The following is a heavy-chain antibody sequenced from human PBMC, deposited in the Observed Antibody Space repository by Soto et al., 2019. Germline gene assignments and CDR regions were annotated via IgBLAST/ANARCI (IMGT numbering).Heavy chain of an antibody. CDR1: GFSLSTSGVG. CDR3: ARDSSGYLGFDY. J-gene: IGHJ4*02. Sequence: QITLKESGPTLVKPTQTLTLTCTFSGFSLSTSGVGVAWIRQPPGKALEWLALIYWDDDKRYSPSLKSRLTITKDTSKDQVVLTMTNMDPVDTATYYCARDSSGYLGFDYWGQGSLVTVSS. CDR2: IYWDDDK. V-gene: IGHV2-5*02. D-gene: IGHD3-22*01.